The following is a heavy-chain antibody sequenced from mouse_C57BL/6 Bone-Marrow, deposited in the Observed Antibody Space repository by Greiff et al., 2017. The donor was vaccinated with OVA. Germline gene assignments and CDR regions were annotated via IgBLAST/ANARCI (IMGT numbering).Heavy chain of an antibody. V-gene: IGHV5-9*01. Sequence: EVQLMQSGGGLVKPGGSLKLSCAASGFTFSSYTMSWVRQTPEQRLEWVATISRGGGNTYYPDSVKGRSTITTDKAKNTLYLQLSSLRSEDTALYYCARHYDPCYFGDWGQGTTLTVSS. CDR1: GFTFSSYT. CDR2: ISRGGGNT. J-gene: IGHJ2*01. D-gene: IGHD2-3*01. CDR3: ARHYDPCYFGD.